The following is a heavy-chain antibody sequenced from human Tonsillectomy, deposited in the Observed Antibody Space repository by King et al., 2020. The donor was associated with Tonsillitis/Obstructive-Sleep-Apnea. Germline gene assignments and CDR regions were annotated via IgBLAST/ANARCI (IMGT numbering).Heavy chain of an antibody. Sequence: VQLQQWGAGLLKPSEPLSLTCGVYGGSFSGYYWSWIRQPPGKGLEWIGEFNHSGSTNYNPSLKSRVTISVDTSKNHLSLTLYSVTAADTAVYYCARGGEILGYCSSTSCYKNWFDPWGQGTLVTVSS. D-gene: IGHD2-2*02. CDR3: ARGGEILGYCSSTSCYKNWFDP. CDR2: FNHSGST. J-gene: IGHJ5*02. CDR1: GGSFSGYY. V-gene: IGHV4-34*01.